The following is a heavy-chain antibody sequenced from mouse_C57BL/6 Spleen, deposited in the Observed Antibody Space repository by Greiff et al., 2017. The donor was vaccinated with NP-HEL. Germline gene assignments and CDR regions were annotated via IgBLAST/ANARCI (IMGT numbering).Heavy chain of an antibody. V-gene: IGHV1-81*01. Sequence: QVQLQQSGAELARPGASVKLSCKASGYTFTSYGISWVKQRTGQGLEWIGEIYPRSGNTYYNEKFKGKATLTADKSSSTAYMELRSLTSEDSVVYFCASLSYFDYWGQGTPLTVSS. CDR3: ASLSYFDY. CDR2: IYPRSGNT. CDR1: GYTFTSYG. J-gene: IGHJ2*01. D-gene: IGHD6-1*01.